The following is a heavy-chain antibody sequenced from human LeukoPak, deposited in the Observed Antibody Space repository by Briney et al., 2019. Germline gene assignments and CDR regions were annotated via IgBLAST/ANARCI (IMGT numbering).Heavy chain of an antibody. J-gene: IGHJ4*02. CDR3: AKNQGQWLVPVDY. Sequence: GGSLRLSCAASGFTFSNYAMSWVRQAPGKGLEWVSSMSGSGGSTYYADSVKGRFTISRDNSKNTLYLQMNNLRAEDTALYYCAKNQGQWLVPVDYWGQGTLVTVPS. D-gene: IGHD6-19*01. V-gene: IGHV3-23*01. CDR2: MSGSGGST. CDR1: GFTFSNYA.